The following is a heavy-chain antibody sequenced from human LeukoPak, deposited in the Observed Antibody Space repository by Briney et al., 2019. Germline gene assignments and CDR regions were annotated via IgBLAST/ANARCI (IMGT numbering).Heavy chain of an antibody. D-gene: IGHD3-10*01. CDR1: GYTFTSQY. CDR2: INPSGGST. J-gene: IGHJ3*02. Sequence: ASVKVSCKASGYTFTSQYVHWARQAPGRGLEWMGIINPSGGSTRYAQKFQGRVTMTRDTSTSTVYMELKRLRSEDTAVYYCASWFGENDALDIWGQGTMVTVS. CDR3: ASWFGENDALDI. V-gene: IGHV1-46*01.